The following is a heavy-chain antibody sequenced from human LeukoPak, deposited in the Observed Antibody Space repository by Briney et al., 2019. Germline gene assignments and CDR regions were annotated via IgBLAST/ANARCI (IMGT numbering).Heavy chain of an antibody. Sequence: SETLSLTCTVSGGSISSAAYYWSWIRQPAGKGLEWIARIYISGSTNYNPSLKSRVTISVDTSKNHFSLKVTSMTAADTGVYYCARSLPGAIGAADFWGQGTLVTVSS. CDR3: ARSLPGAIGAADF. V-gene: IGHV4-61*02. CDR2: IYISGST. D-gene: IGHD6-13*01. J-gene: IGHJ4*02. CDR1: GGSISSAAYY.